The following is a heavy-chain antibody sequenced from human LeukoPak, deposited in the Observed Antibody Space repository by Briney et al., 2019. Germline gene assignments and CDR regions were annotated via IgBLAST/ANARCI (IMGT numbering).Heavy chain of an antibody. CDR1: GFTFSSYW. J-gene: IGHJ5*02. CDR3: ARVHSNGQAAILNNWFDP. D-gene: IGHD2-2*01. CDR2: IKQDGSEK. Sequence: GGSLRLSCAASGFTFSSYWMSWVRQAPGKGLEWVANIKQDGSEKYYVDSVKGRFTISRDNAKNSLYLQMNSLRAEDTAVYYCARVHSNGQAAILNNWFDPGGQGTLVTVSS. V-gene: IGHV3-7*01.